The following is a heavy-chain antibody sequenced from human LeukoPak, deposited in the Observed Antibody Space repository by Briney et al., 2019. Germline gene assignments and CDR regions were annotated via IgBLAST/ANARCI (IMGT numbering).Heavy chain of an antibody. CDR2: IYPGDSDT. V-gene: IGHV5-51*01. Sequence: GESLKISCKGSGYSFSNYWIGWVRQMPGKGLEWMGIIYPGDSDTRYSPSFQGQVTISADKSISTAYVQWSSLKASDTAMYYCARSAGDCSKGVCYSYNWFDPWGQGTLVTVSS. D-gene: IGHD2-8*01. CDR3: ARSAGDCSKGVCYSYNWFDP. CDR1: GYSFSNYW. J-gene: IGHJ5*02.